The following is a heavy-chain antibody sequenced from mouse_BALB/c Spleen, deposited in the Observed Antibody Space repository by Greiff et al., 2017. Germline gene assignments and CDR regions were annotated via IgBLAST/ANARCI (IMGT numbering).Heavy chain of an antibody. CDR3: ARHYDPGYAMDY. CDR2: ISNGGGST. CDR1: GFTFSSYT. J-gene: IGHJ4*01. D-gene: IGHD2-3*01. Sequence: EVMLVESGGGLVQPGGSLKLSCAASGFTFSSYTMSWVRQTPEKGLEWVAYISNGGGSTYYPDTVKGRFTISRDNAKNTLYLQMSSLKSEDTAMYYCARHYDPGYAMDYWGQGTSVTVSS. V-gene: IGHV5-12-2*01.